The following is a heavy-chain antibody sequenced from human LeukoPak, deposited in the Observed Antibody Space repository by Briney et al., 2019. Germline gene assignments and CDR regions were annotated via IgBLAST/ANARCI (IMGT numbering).Heavy chain of an antibody. CDR1: GYTFTGYY. Sequence: GASVKVSCKASGYTFTGYYMHWVRQAPGQGLEWMGWINPNSGGTNYAQKFQGRVTMTRDTSISTAYMELSRLRSDDTAVYYCARDLTLRGVTTFFFDYWGQGTLVTVSS. CDR3: ARDLTLRGVTTFFFDY. D-gene: IGHD4-17*01. V-gene: IGHV1-2*02. J-gene: IGHJ4*02. CDR2: INPNSGGT.